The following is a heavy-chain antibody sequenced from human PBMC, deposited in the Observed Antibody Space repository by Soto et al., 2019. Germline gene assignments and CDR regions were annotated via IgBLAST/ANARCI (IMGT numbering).Heavy chain of an antibody. CDR2: IIPIFGTA. CDR1: GGTFSSYA. Sequence: SVKVSCKASGGTFSSYAISWVRQAPGQGLEWMGGIIPIFGTANYAQKFQGRVTITADESASIAYMELSSLRSEDTAVYYCARGYCSGGSCQYYFDYWGQGTLVTVSS. CDR3: ARGYCSGGSCQYYFDY. J-gene: IGHJ4*02. D-gene: IGHD2-15*01. V-gene: IGHV1-69*13.